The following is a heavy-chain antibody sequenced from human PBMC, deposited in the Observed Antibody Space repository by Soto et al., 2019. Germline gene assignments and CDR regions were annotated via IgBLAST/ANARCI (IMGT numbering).Heavy chain of an antibody. Sequence: GESLKISCKGSGYSFTSYWIGWVRQMPGKGLEWMGIIYPGDSGTRYSPSFQGQVTISADKSISTAYLQWSSLKASDTAMYYCARHRFSFHDNPEPAYYGMDVWGQGTTVTVSS. D-gene: IGHD3-22*01. CDR2: IYPGDSGT. J-gene: IGHJ6*02. CDR1: GYSFTSYW. V-gene: IGHV5-51*01. CDR3: ARHRFSFHDNPEPAYYGMDV.